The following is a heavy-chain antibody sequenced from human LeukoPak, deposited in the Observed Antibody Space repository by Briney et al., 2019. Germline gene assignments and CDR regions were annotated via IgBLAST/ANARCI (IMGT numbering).Heavy chain of an antibody. CDR2: ISGSGGST. D-gene: IGHD1-26*01. Sequence: GGSLGLSCAASGFTFSSYAMSWVRQAPGKGLEWVSAISGSGGSTYYADSVKGRFTISRDNSKNTLYLQMNSLRAEDTAVYYCAKDSYRGIVGATGPGYFDYWGQGTLVTVSS. J-gene: IGHJ4*02. CDR3: AKDSYRGIVGATGPGYFDY. V-gene: IGHV3-23*01. CDR1: GFTFSSYA.